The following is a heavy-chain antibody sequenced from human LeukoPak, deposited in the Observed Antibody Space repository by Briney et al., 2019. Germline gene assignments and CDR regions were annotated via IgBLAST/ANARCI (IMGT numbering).Heavy chain of an antibody. CDR3: ARDLGKAGGYSSAFYY. CDR1: GFTFSSYW. CDR2: IRQGGSER. J-gene: IGHJ4*02. V-gene: IGHV3-7*01. Sequence: GGSLRLSCAASGFTFSSYWMSWVRQAPGKGLEWVANIRQGGSERYYVVSVKGRFTISRDNAKHSLYLQMDSLRAEDTAVYYCARDLGKAGGYSSAFYYCGQGTLVTVSS. D-gene: IGHD6-19*01.